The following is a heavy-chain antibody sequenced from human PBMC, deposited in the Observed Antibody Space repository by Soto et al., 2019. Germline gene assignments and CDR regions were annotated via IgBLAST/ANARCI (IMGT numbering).Heavy chain of an antibody. J-gene: IGHJ1*01. V-gene: IGHV4-34*01. CDR1: AGSFSGYY. CDR2: INHSGST. Sequence: QVQLQQWGAGLLKPSETLSLTCAVYAGSFSGYYWSWIRQSPGKGLEWLGEINHSGSTNYNPSLKRRVTISVDTSKNRFSLKLSSVTAADTAVYYCARGRPLYGGTDQYYFQHWGQGTLVTVSS. CDR3: ARGRPLYGGTDQYYFQH. D-gene: IGHD4-17*01.